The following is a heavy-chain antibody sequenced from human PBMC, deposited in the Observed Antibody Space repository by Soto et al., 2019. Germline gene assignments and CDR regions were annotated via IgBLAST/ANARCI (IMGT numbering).Heavy chain of an antibody. D-gene: IGHD1-1*01. Sequence: GGSLRLACAASGFTVNSNYMSWVRQAPGKGLEWVSVIYSGGSTYYADSVKGRFTISRDNSKNTLYLQMNSLRAEDTAVYYCARDTTGGNRAFDIWGQGTMVTVSS. CDR1: GFTVNSNY. CDR2: IYSGGST. V-gene: IGHV3-66*01. J-gene: IGHJ3*02. CDR3: ARDTTGGNRAFDI.